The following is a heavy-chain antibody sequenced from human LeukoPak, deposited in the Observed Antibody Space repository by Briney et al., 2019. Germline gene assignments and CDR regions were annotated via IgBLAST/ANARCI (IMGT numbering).Heavy chain of an antibody. J-gene: IGHJ4*02. CDR2: ISASGTT. CDR3: AKEEGPNNNKSPGVDY. D-gene: IGHD1/OR15-1a*01. CDR1: GFTFTSYA. V-gene: IGHV3-23*01. Sequence: GGSLRLSCAASGFTFTSYAMSWVRQAPGKGLEWVSTISASGTTYYADSVKGRFTISRDNSKNTLYLQMNSLKTEDTAIYYCAKEEGPNNNKSPGVDYWGQGTLVTVSS.